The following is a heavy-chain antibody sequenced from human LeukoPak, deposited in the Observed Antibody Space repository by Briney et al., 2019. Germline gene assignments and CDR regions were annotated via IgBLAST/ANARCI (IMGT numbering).Heavy chain of an antibody. V-gene: IGHV3-23*01. D-gene: IGHD1-26*01. CDR3: AKDRLGAMMYFDF. Sequence: GGSLRLSCAVAGFNFWNTGMSWVRQAPGKGLEWVSAIGGGGSDTKYTDSVKGRFTILRDISKNTLYLQMNSLRAEDTAVYYCAKDRLGAMMYFDFWGQGTLVTVSS. J-gene: IGHJ4*02. CDR1: GFNFWNTG. CDR2: IGGGGSDT.